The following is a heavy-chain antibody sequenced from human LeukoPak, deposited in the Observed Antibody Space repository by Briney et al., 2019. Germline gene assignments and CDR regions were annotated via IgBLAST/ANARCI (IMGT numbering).Heavy chain of an antibody. J-gene: IGHJ4*02. D-gene: IGHD2-15*01. CDR1: GGSFSGYY. CDR2: INHSGST. V-gene: IGHV4-34*01. Sequence: PSETLSLTCAVYGGSFSGYYWSWIRQPPGKGLEWIGEINHSGSTNYNPSLKSRVTISVGTSKNQFSLKLSSVTAADTAVYYCARTRHGYCSGGSCYSVSPWGQGTLVTVSS. CDR3: ARTRHGYCSGGSCYSVSP.